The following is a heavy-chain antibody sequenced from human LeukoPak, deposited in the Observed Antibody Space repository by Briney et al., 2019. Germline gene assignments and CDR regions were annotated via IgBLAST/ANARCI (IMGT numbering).Heavy chain of an antibody. CDR2: ISGSGGST. D-gene: IGHD4-23*01. Sequence: PGGSLRLSCAASGFTLSSYAMSWVRQAPGKGLEWVSAISGSGGSTYYADSVKGRFTISRDNSKNTLYLQMNSLRAEDTAVYYCAKDGTDYGGNSETWFDPWGQGTLVTVSS. CDR3: AKDGTDYGGNSETWFDP. J-gene: IGHJ5*02. CDR1: GFTLSSYA. V-gene: IGHV3-23*01.